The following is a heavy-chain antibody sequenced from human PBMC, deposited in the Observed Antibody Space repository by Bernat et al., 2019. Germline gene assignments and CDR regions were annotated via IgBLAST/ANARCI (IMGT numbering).Heavy chain of an antibody. V-gene: IGHV3-66*01. D-gene: IGHD2-21*02. CDR2: IYSGGST. CDR1: GFTVSSNY. Sequence: EVQLVESGGGLVQPGGSRRLSCAASGFTVSSNYMSWVRQAPGKGLGGVSVIYSGGSTYYADSVKGRFTISRDNSKNTLYLQMNSLRAEDTAVYYCARERDYYFDYWGQGTLVTVSS. J-gene: IGHJ4*02. CDR3: ARERDYYFDY.